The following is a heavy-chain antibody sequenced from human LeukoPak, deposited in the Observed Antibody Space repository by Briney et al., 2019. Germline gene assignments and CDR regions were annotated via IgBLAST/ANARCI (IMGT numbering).Heavy chain of an antibody. J-gene: IGHJ4*02. CDR1: GFTFSSYS. Sequence: GGSLRLSCAASGFTFSSYSMNWVRQAPGKGLEWVSSISSSSSYIYYADSVKGRFTISRDNAKNSLYLQMNSLRAEDTAVYYCARVTHYYDILTGFDYWGQGTLVTVSS. V-gene: IGHV3-21*01. D-gene: IGHD3-9*01. CDR3: ARVTHYYDILTGFDY. CDR2: ISSSSSYI.